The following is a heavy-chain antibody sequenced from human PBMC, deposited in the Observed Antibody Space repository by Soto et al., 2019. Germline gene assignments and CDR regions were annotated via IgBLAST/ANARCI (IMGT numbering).Heavy chain of an antibody. Sequence: GALRLSCAASGFTFSSYGMHWVRQAPGKGLEWVAVISYDGSNKYYADSVKGRFTISRDNSKNTLYLQMNSLRAEDTAVYYCAKDLAYYDSSGAGFDYWGQGTLVTVSS. CDR3: AKDLAYYDSSGAGFDY. CDR1: GFTFSSYG. D-gene: IGHD3-22*01. J-gene: IGHJ4*02. V-gene: IGHV3-30*18. CDR2: ISYDGSNK.